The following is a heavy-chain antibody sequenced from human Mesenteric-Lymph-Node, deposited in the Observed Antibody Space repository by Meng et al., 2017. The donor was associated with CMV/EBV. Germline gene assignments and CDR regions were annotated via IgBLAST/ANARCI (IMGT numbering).Heavy chain of an antibody. CDR2: VRYDGSNK. Sequence: GGSLRLSCAASGFTFSSYGMHWVRQAPGKGLQWVSFVRYDGSNKYYVDSVKGRFTISRDNSKNTLYLQMNSLRAEDTAVYYCAKPGAEFDHYFDYWGQGILVTVSS. CDR3: AKPGAEFDHYFDY. CDR1: GFTFSSYG. V-gene: IGHV3-30*02. J-gene: IGHJ4*02.